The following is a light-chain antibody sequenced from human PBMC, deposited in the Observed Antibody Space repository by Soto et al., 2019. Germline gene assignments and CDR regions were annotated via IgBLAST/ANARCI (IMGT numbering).Light chain of an antibody. J-gene: IGLJ3*02. CDR3: QVWDSGTDQWV. Sequence: SYELTQTPSVSVAPGQTAWVTCGGSNIGPKSVHWYQQRPGQAPVLVVHDDTDRPSGIPDRYSGSNSGNTATLTSNRVEAGDEADYYCQVWDSGTDQWVFGGGTKLTVL. CDR1: NIGPKS. V-gene: IGLV3-21*02. CDR2: DDT.